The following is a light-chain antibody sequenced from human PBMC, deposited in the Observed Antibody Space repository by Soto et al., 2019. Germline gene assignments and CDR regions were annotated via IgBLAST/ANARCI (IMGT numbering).Light chain of an antibody. J-gene: IGLJ1*01. Sequence: QSALAQPPSVSGSPGQSVTISCTGTSSDFGSYNRVSWYQRPPGTGPKLMIYEVSNRPSGVPDRFSGSKSGNTAYLTVSGLQAEDEADYYCSSYAGSTNIVFGTGTKVTVL. CDR3: SSYAGSTNIV. CDR2: EVS. V-gene: IGLV2-18*02. CDR1: SSDFGSYNR.